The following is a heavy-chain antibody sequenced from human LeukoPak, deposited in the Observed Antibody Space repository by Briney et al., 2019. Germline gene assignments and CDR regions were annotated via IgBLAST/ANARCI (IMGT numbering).Heavy chain of an antibody. J-gene: IGHJ4*02. Sequence: SETLSLTCTVSGGSISSSSYYWGWIRQPPGKGLEWIGSIYYSGSTYYNPSLKSRITMSVDTSKNQFSLKLSSVTAADTAVYYCARDRGGVPAAKGAYYFDYWGQGTLVTVSS. CDR3: ARDRGGVPAAKGAYYFDY. D-gene: IGHD2-2*01. CDR2: IYYSGST. CDR1: GGSISSSSYY. V-gene: IGHV4-39*07.